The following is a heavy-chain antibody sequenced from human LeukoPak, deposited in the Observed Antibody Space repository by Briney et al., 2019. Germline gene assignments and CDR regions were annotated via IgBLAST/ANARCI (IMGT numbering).Heavy chain of an antibody. V-gene: IGHV4-59*08. D-gene: IGHD3-22*01. CDR2: IYNSGST. CDR3: AREGGYDSCGYYSRGYHYYGMDV. CDR1: GFSISSYY. Sequence: PSETLSLTCTVSGFSISSYYWSWIRQPPGKGLEWIGHIYNSGSTDYKPSLKSRLTITVKTSKNHFAHKLSSGTAADATVYYCAREGGYDSCGYYSRGYHYYGMDVWGQGTTVTVSS. J-gene: IGHJ6*01.